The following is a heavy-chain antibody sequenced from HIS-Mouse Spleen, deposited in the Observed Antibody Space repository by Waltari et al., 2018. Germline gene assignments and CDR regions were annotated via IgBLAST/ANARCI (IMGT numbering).Heavy chain of an antibody. Sequence: QLQLQESGPGLVKPSETLSLTCTVSGGSISSSSYYWGWIRQPPGKGLEWIGSIYYRGGTYYNPSLKSRVTISVDTAKNQFSLKLSSVTAADTAVYYCARGLSLAAAGAFDIWGQGTMVTVSS. D-gene: IGHD6-13*01. J-gene: IGHJ3*02. V-gene: IGHV4-39*07. CDR3: ARGLSLAAAGAFDI. CDR1: GGSISSSSYY. CDR2: IYYRGGT.